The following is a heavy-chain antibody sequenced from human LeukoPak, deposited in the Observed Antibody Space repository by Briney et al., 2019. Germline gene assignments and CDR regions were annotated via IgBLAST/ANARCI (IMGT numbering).Heavy chain of an antibody. CDR3: AKHIYGVVSIQQ. V-gene: IGHV1-69*04. J-gene: IGHJ1*01. Sequence: GASVKVSCKASGGTFSSYAISWVRQAPGQGLEWMGRIIPILGIANYAQKFQGRVTITADKSTSTAYMELSSLRSEDTAVYYCAKHIYGVVSIQQWGQGTLVTVSS. D-gene: IGHD3-3*01. CDR2: IIPILGIA. CDR1: GGTFSSYA.